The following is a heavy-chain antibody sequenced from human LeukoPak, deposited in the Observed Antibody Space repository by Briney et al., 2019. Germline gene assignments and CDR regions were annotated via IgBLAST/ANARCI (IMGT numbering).Heavy chain of an antibody. D-gene: IGHD5-12*01. V-gene: IGHV3-30*03. J-gene: IGHJ4*02. CDR1: GFTFSSYW. CDR3: ARDRYSGSDFPVFDY. CDR2: ISFDGSHK. Sequence: GGSLRLSCAASGFTFSSYWMHWVRQAPGKGLEWVAVISFDGSHKYYADSVKGRFAISRDDSKNTLYLQMNSLRTEDTAIFYCARDRYSGSDFPVFDYWGQGTLVTVSS.